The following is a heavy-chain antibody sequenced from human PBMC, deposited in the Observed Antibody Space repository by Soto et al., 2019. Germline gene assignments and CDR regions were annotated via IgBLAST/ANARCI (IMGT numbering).Heavy chain of an antibody. Sequence: EVQLVESGGGLVKPGGSLRLSCAASGFTFSNAWMSWVRQAPGKGLEWVGRIKSKTDGGTTDYAAPVKGRFTISRDDSKNTLYLQMNSLKTEDTAVYCCTTISYCSGGSCNQRVDYWGQGTLVTVSS. CDR3: TTISYCSGGSCNQRVDY. J-gene: IGHJ4*02. CDR2: IKSKTDGGTT. CDR1: GFTFSNAW. D-gene: IGHD2-15*01. V-gene: IGHV3-15*01.